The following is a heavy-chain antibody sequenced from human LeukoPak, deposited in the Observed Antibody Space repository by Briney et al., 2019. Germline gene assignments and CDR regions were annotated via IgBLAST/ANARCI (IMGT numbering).Heavy chain of an antibody. CDR2: TYYRSTWYN. Sequence: SQTLSLTCAISGDSISSNSAAWNWIRLSPSRGLEWLGRTYYRSTWYNDYAVSVRGRITVNPDTSKNQFSLHLNSVTPEDTAVYYCARRLTQYDCFDPWGQGILVTVSS. D-gene: IGHD2-2*01. J-gene: IGHJ5*02. CDR3: ARRLTQYDCFDP. CDR1: GDSISSNSAA. V-gene: IGHV6-1*01.